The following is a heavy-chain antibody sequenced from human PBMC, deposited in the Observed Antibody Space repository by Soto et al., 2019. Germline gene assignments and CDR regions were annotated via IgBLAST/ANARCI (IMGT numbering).Heavy chain of an antibody. J-gene: IGHJ4*02. CDR1: GYTFTSYG. CDR2: ISAYNGNT. Sequence: QVQLVQSGAEVKKPGASVKVSCKASGYTFTSYGXXXXXXXXXXGLEWMGWISAYNGNTNYAQKLQGRVTMTTDTXXXXXXXXXXXXXXXXXXXYXXAXXXXXXPGVYWGQGTLVTVSS. CDR3: AXXXXXXPGVY. V-gene: IGHV1-18*01. D-gene: IGHD2-8*01.